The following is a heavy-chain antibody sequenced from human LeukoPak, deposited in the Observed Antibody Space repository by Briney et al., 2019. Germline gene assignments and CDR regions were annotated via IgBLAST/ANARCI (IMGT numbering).Heavy chain of an antibody. CDR1: GYTFTSYG. D-gene: IGHD6-6*01. CDR2: ISAYNGNT. V-gene: IGHV1-18*01. CDR3: ARDVFDLLSIAARLGAFDI. J-gene: IGHJ3*02. Sequence: ASVKVSCKASGYTFTSYGISWVRQAPGQGLEWMGWISAYNGNTNYAQKLQGRVTMTTDTSTSTAYMELRSLRSDDTAVYYCARDVFDLLSIAARLGAFDIWGQGTMDTVSS.